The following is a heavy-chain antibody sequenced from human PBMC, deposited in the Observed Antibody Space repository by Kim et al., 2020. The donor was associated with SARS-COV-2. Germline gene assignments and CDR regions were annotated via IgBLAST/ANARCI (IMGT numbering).Heavy chain of an antibody. CDR3: ARAYSGSYYTVFDY. D-gene: IGHD1-26*01. V-gene: IGHV3-30*04. J-gene: IGHJ4*02. CDR2: ISYDGSNK. Sequence: GGSLRLSCAASGFTFSSYAMHWVRQAPGKGLEWVAVISYDGSNKYYADSVKGRFTISRDNSKNTLYLQMNSLRAEDTAVYYCARAYSGSYYTVFDYWGQGTLVTVSS. CDR1: GFTFSSYA.